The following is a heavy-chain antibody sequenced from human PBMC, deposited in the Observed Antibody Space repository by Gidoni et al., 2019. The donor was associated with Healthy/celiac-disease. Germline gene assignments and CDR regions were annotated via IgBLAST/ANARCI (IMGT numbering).Heavy chain of an antibody. Sequence: EVQLLESGGGLVQPGGSLRLSCAASGFPFGSLPMSGVRQAPGKGLEWVSAISGSVGSTYYADSVKGRFTISRDNSKNTLYLQMNSLRAEDTAVYYCAKVTPDMNLPIQLWLGWFDPWGQGTLVTVSS. CDR2: ISGSVGST. CDR3: AKVTPDMNLPIQLWLGWFDP. D-gene: IGHD5-18*01. CDR1: GFPFGSLP. V-gene: IGHV3-23*01. J-gene: IGHJ5*02.